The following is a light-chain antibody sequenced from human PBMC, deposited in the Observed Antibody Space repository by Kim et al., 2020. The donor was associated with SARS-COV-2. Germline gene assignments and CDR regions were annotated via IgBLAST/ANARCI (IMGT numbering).Light chain of an antibody. CDR3: QRYNTSPWT. J-gene: IGKJ1*01. V-gene: IGKV1-5*03. CDR2: KTS. CDR1: QTISTW. Sequence: SESIGDSVTITCRASQTISTWLAWYQQKPGRAPKLLIHKTSSLEPGVSSRFSGSGSGTEFTLTISSLQPDDFATYYCQRYNTSPWTFGQGTRVEI.